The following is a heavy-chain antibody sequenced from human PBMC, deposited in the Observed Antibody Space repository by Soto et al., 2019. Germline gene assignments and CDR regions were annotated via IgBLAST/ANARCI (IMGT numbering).Heavy chain of an antibody. CDR2: ISAYNGNT. CDR3: ARLESYDFWSGYYTKGGDAFDI. J-gene: IGHJ3*02. Sequence: QVQLVQSGAEVKKPGASVKVSCKASGYTFTSYGISWVRQAPGQGLEWMGWISAYNGNTNYAQKLKGRVTMTTDTSTSTAYMELRSLRSDDTAVYYCARLESYDFWSGYYTKGGDAFDIWGQGTMVTVSS. CDR1: GYTFTSYG. D-gene: IGHD3-3*01. V-gene: IGHV1-18*01.